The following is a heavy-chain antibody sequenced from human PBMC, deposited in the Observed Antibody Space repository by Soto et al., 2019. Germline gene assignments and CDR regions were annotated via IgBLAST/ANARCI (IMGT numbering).Heavy chain of an antibody. D-gene: IGHD3-22*01. Sequence: ASVKVSCKASGYTFTGYYMHWVRQAPGQGLEWMGWINPNSGGTNYAQKFQGWVTMTRDTSISTAYMGLSRLRSDDTAVYYCARGKLSSGSLYYYYGMDVWGQGTTVTVSS. CDR3: ARGKLSSGSLYYYYGMDV. CDR1: GYTFTGYY. J-gene: IGHJ6*02. V-gene: IGHV1-2*04. CDR2: INPNSGGT.